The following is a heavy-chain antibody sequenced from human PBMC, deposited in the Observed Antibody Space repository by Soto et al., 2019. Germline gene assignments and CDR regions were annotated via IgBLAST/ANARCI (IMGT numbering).Heavy chain of an antibody. V-gene: IGHV4-34*01. J-gene: IGHJ6*02. CDR3: ARGPYYNFRNGNYYYYYAMDV. D-gene: IGHD3-3*01. Sequence: SETLSLTCAVYGGSFSGYFWSWIRQPPGKGLEWIGEINHSGAANYNPSLKSRVTISVDTSKNQFSLKLTSMTAADTAIYYCARGPYYNFRNGNYYYYYAMDVWGQGTTVTVSS. CDR2: INHSGAA. CDR1: GGSFSGYF.